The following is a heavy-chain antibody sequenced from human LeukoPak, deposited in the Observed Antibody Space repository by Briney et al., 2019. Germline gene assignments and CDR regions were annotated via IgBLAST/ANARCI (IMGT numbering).Heavy chain of an antibody. CDR1: GGSFSGYY. V-gene: IGHV4-34*01. Sequence: PSETLSLTCAVYGGSFSGYYWSWIRQPPGKGLEWIGEINHSGSTNYNPSLKSRVTISVDTSKNQFSLKLSSVTAADTAVYYCVRGVAVRVSVYSSSWTLNWFDPWGQGTLVTVSS. J-gene: IGHJ5*02. CDR3: VRGVAVRVSVYSSSWTLNWFDP. CDR2: INHSGST. D-gene: IGHD6-13*01.